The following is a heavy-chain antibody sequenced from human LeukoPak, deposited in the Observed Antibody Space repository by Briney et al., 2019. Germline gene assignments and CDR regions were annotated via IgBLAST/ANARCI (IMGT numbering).Heavy chain of an antibody. D-gene: IGHD2-15*01. J-gene: IGHJ4*02. CDR3: ARGSQSLGYCSGGSCRAKIFDY. V-gene: IGHV4-39*07. CDR2: INHSGST. CDR1: GGSISSITFY. Sequence: PSETLSLTCTVSGGSISSITFYWSWIRQPPGKGLEWIGEINHSGSTNYNPSLKSRVTISVDTSKNQFSLKLSSVTAADTAVYYCARGSQSLGYCSGGSCRAKIFDYWGQGTLVTVSS.